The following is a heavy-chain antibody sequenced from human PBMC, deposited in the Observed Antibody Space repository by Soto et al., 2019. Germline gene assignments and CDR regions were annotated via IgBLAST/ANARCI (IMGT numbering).Heavy chain of an antibody. CDR3: ARDLEGNMVRGVIIPHYGMDV. V-gene: IGHV4-59*01. J-gene: IGHJ6*02. D-gene: IGHD3-10*01. Sequence: SETLSLTCTVSGGSISSYDWSSVRQPPGKGLEWIGYIYYSGSTNYNPSLKSRVTISVDTSKNQFSLKLSSVTAADTAVYYCARDLEGNMVRGVIIPHYGMDVWGQGTTVTVSS. CDR1: GGSISSYD. CDR2: IYYSGST.